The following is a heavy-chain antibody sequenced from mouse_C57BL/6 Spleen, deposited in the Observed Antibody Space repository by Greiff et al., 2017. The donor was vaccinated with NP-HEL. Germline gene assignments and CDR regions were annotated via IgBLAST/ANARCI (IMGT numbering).Heavy chain of an antibody. CDR2: IRLKSDNYAT. V-gene: IGHV6-3*01. J-gene: IGHJ2*01. CDR1: GFTFSNYW. D-gene: IGHD1-1*01. Sequence: EVQVVESGGGLVQPGGSMKLSCVASGFTFSNYWMNWVRQSPEKGLEWVAQIRLKSDNYATHYAVSGKGRFTISRDDSKNSVYLQMNKLRAEDTGIYYCTRITTVVATEGFDYWGQGTTLTVSS. CDR3: TRITTVVATEGFDY.